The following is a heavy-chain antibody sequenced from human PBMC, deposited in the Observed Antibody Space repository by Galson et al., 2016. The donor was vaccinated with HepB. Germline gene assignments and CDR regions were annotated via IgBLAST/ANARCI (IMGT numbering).Heavy chain of an antibody. J-gene: IGHJ4*02. CDR2: IYYSGST. V-gene: IGHV4-31*03. CDR1: GGSISSGGYC. CDR3: ARDYYGSGSYYSPLGY. D-gene: IGHD3-10*01. Sequence: LSLTCTVSGGSISSGGYCWSWIRQHPGKGLEWIGYIYYSGSTYYNPSLKSRVTISVDTSKNQFSLKLSSVTAADTAVYYCARDYYGSGSYYSPLGYWGQGTLVTVSS.